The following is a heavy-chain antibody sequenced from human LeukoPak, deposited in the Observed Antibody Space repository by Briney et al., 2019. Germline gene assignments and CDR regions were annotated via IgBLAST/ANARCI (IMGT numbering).Heavy chain of an antibody. CDR3: AREVTLVVVAATQNYWFDP. V-gene: IGHV1-18*01. D-gene: IGHD2-15*01. Sequence: GASVKVSCKASGYTFTSYGISWVRLAPGHGLEWMGWISAYNGNTNYAQKLQGRVTMTTDTSTSTAYMELRSLRSDDTAVYYCAREVTLVVVAATQNYWFDPWGQGTLVTVSS. CDR2: ISAYNGNT. J-gene: IGHJ5*02. CDR1: GYTFTSYG.